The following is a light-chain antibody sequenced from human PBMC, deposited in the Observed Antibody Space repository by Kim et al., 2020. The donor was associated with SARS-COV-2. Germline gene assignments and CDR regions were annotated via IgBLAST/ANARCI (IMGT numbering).Light chain of an antibody. Sequence: ASVGDRVTSTCRASQTIHNYLNWYQHKPGKAPKLLIYGASSLQSGVPSRFSGSGFGTDFSLTINSLQPEDFATYYCQQNYDTPMYTFGQGTKLEI. CDR1: QTIHNY. J-gene: IGKJ2*01. CDR2: GAS. V-gene: IGKV1-39*01. CDR3: QQNYDTPMYT.